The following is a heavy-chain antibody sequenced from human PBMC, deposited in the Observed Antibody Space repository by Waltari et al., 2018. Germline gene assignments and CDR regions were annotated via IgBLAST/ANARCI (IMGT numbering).Heavy chain of an antibody. CDR2: RRYDGSNK. D-gene: IGHD1-26*01. J-gene: IGHJ5*02. CDR3: AKGSGSYEGFDP. V-gene: IGHV3-30*02. Sequence: QLVESGGGVVQPGGSLRLSCAASGFTFSSFGMHWVRQAPGKGLEWVKFRRYDGSNKYYADSVKGRFIISRDNSKNTVYLQMNSLRPEDAAVYYCAKGSGSYEGFDPWGQGTLVTVSS. CDR1: GFTFSSFG.